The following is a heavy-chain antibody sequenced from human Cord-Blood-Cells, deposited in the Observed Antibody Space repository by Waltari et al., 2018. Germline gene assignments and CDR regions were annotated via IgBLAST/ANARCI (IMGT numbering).Heavy chain of an antibody. J-gene: IGHJ4*02. V-gene: IGHV1-2*02. Sequence: HAQLVQSGAELKQPGAHVKVSCQASEYTLTRYYLHWVRQTPGQGLEWMGWINPNSGGTNYAQKFQGRVTMTRDTSISTAYMELSRLRSDDTAVYYCARGLGRYSSSWYDYWGQGTLVTVSS. D-gene: IGHD6-13*01. CDR3: ARGLGRYSSSWYDY. CDR1: EYTLTRYY. CDR2: INPNSGGT.